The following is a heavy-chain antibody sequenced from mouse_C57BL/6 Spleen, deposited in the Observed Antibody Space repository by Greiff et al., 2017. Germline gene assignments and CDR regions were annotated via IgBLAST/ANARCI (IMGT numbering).Heavy chain of an antibody. CDR1: GYAFTNYL. CDR2: INSGSGGT. V-gene: IGHV1-54*01. D-gene: IGHD2-4*01. CDR3: ARSDDYDGFAY. J-gene: IGHJ2*01. Sequence: VQLKQSGAELVRPGTSVKVSCKASGYAFTNYLIEWVKQRPGQGLEWIGVINSGSGGTNYNEKFKGKATLTADKSSSIAYMQLSSLTSEDSAVFFCARSDDYDGFAYWGQSTTLTVST.